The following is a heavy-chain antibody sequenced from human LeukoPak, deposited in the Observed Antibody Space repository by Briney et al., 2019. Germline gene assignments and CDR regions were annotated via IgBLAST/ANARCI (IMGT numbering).Heavy chain of an antibody. V-gene: IGHV3-74*01. Sequence: GGSLRLSCEASGFTFSSYWMHWVRQAPGKGLVWVSRINSDGSSTSYADSVKGRFTISRDNAKKTLYLQMSSLRVEDTAVYYCAKDRAGDLRGGDYWGQGTLVTVSS. CDR3: AKDRAGDLRGGDY. D-gene: IGHD1-26*01. CDR1: GFTFSSYW. CDR2: INSDGSST. J-gene: IGHJ4*02.